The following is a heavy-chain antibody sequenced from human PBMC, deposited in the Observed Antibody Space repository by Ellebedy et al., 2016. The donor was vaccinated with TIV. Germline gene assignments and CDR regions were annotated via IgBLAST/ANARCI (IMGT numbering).Heavy chain of an antibody. J-gene: IGHJ5*02. CDR3: ARNVPHP. CDR1: EFTFSRYA. CDR2: ISSSGGST. D-gene: IGHD3-10*02. V-gene: IGHV3-64*04. Sequence: GESLKISCSASEFTFSRYAMHWVRQAPGKGLEYVSTISSSGGSTYHADSVKGRFTISRDNSKNTLHLQMNSLRAEDTAVYYCARNVPHPWGQGTLVTVAS.